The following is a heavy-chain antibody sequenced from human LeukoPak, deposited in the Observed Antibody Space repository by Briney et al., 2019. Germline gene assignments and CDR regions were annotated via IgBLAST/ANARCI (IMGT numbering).Heavy chain of an antibody. CDR3: AKDRELLGPPHFDY. CDR1: GYTFTSYG. J-gene: IGHJ4*02. D-gene: IGHD1-26*01. Sequence: ASVKVSCKASGYTFTSYGISWVRQASGQGLEWMGWISAYNGNTNYAQKLQGRVTMTTDTSTSTAYMELRSLRSDDTAVYYCAKDRELLGPPHFDYWGQGTLVTVSS. CDR2: ISAYNGNT. V-gene: IGHV1-18*01.